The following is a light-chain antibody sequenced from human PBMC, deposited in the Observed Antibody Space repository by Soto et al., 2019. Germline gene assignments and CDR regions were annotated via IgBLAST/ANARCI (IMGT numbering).Light chain of an antibody. CDR1: QTVSSSY. CDR2: GAS. V-gene: IGKV3-20*01. Sequence: EIVLTQSPGTLSLSAGERLTLSCRASQTVSSSYLAWYQQKPGQAPRLLVYGASSRATGIPDRFSGSGSGTDFTLTISRLDPEDFAVYYCQQYGSSPFTFGPGTKVNIK. CDR3: QQYGSSPFT. J-gene: IGKJ3*01.